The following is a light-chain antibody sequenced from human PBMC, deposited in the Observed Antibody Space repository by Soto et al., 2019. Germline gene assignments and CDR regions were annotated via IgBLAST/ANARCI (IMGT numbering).Light chain of an antibody. Sequence: QSALTQPASLSGSPGQSITISCTGTSSDIGSYSYVSWYQQHPGKAPKLMIFDVSYRPSGISDRFSGSKSGNTASLPISGLQPEDEADYYCSSYGASSTLFGGGTKLTVL. V-gene: IGLV2-14*03. J-gene: IGLJ3*02. CDR1: SSDIGSYSY. CDR3: SSYGASSTL. CDR2: DVS.